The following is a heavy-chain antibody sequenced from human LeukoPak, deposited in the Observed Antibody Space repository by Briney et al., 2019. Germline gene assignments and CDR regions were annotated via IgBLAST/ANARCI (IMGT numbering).Heavy chain of an antibody. D-gene: IGHD3-3*01. J-gene: IGHJ4*02. CDR1: GYTFTSYD. CDR3: ARLMRYYDFWSGYFGRYYFDY. CDR2: MNPNSGNT. Sequence: ASVKVSCKASGYTFTSYDINWVRQATGQGLEWMGWMNPNSGNTGYAQKFQGRVTITRNTSISTAYMELSSLRSEDTAVYYCARLMRYYDFWSGYFGRYYFDYWGQGTLVTVSS. V-gene: IGHV1-8*03.